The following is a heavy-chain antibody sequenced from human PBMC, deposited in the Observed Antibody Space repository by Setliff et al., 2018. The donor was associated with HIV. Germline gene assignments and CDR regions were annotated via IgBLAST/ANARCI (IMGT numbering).Heavy chain of an antibody. J-gene: IGHJ4*02. D-gene: IGHD3-22*01. CDR2: ISYGGNT. Sequence: PSETLSLTCTVSGDSINSGPYSWGWIRQPPGKGLESIGRISYGGNTYYNPSLKSRVLISGDTSKNQFALKLSSVTAADTGVYYCARRAGFSEGSGYWFYWGQGTLVTVSS. CDR1: GDSINSGPYS. CDR3: ARRAGFSEGSGYWFY. V-gene: IGHV4-39*01.